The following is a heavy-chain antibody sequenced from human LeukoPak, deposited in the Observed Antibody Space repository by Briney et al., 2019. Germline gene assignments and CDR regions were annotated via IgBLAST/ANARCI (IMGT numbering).Heavy chain of an antibody. Sequence: GGSLRLSCAASGFTFSYYGMHWVRQAPGKGLEWVAFIRFDGHEKYYADSVKGRFTISKDTSRNTLYLQMNSLRTEDTAVYYCAKDLMRDRWFGESWGQGTLVTVSS. CDR1: GFTFSYYG. CDR3: AKDLMRDRWFGES. CDR2: IRFDGHEK. D-gene: IGHD3-10*01. J-gene: IGHJ5*02. V-gene: IGHV3-30*02.